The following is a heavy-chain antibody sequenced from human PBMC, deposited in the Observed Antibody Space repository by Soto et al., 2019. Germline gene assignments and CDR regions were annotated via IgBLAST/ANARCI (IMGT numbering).Heavy chain of an antibody. V-gene: IGHV1-46*01. CDR3: ARSSGGNFGIIIEGNNWIAA. D-gene: IGHD1-26*01. J-gene: IGHJ5*02. CDR2: INPHGGST. CDR1: RDTFTSYN. Sequence: QLVQSGGEVKQPGASVKVSCKAPRDTFTSYNINWVRKTPGQGLEWMGVINPHGGSTAYAQKFKERHTFHGGTAASTVYMAVSSQTAEDRPMYYYARSSGGNFGIIIEGNNWIAAWGQGTLVTVSS.